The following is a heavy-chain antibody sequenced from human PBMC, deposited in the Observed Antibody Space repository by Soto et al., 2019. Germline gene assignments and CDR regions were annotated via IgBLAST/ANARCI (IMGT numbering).Heavy chain of an antibody. CDR1: GFTFSSYA. D-gene: IGHD3-16*02. CDR2: ISGSGGST. Sequence: PGGSLRLSCAASGFTFSSYAMSWVRQAPGKGLEWVSAISGSGGSTYYADSVKGRFTISRDNSKNTLYLQMNSLRAEDTAVYYCAKQFEYRSYRLGEYFQHWGQGTLVTVS. V-gene: IGHV3-23*01. J-gene: IGHJ1*01. CDR3: AKQFEYRSYRLGEYFQH.